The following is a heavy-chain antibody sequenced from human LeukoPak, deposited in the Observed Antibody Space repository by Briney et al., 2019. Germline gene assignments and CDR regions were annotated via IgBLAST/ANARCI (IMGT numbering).Heavy chain of an antibody. CDR1: GYAFIIHG. CDR3: ARATGTWGHDGFDI. D-gene: IGHD3-16*01. V-gene: IGHV1-18*01. Sequence: ASVTVSFTASGYAFIIHGITWIRQAPGQGNEWMGMISGYSSNTNYAQTLQGRVTMTTDTSTNTAYMELRSLISDDTAVYYCARATGTWGHDGFDIWGQGTMVTVSS. J-gene: IGHJ3*02. CDR2: ISGYSSNT.